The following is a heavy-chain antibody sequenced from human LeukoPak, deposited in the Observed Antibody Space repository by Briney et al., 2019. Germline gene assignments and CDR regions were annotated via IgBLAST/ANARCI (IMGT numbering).Heavy chain of an antibody. V-gene: IGHV4-34*01. Sequence: PSETLSLTCAVYGGSFSGYYWSWIRQPPGKGLEWIGEINHSGSTNYNPSLKSRVTISVDTSKNQFSLKLRSVTAADTAVYYCARILKGGRNYYGSGSYPPVFDYWGQGTLVTVSS. CDR1: GGSFSGYY. D-gene: IGHD3-10*01. CDR2: INHSGST. CDR3: ARILKGGRNYYGSGSYPPVFDY. J-gene: IGHJ4*02.